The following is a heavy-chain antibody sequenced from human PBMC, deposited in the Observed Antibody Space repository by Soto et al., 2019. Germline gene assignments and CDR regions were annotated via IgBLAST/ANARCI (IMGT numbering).Heavy chain of an antibody. CDR3: ARKGRCSSTSCYVGYFDY. CDR1: GGSFSGYY. Sequence: PSETLSLTCAVYGGSFSGYYWSWIRQLPGKGLEWIGEINHSGSTNYNPSLKSRVTISVDTSKNQFSLKLSSVTAADTAVYYCARKGRCSSTSCYVGYFDYWGQGTLVTVSS. CDR2: INHSGST. D-gene: IGHD2-2*01. V-gene: IGHV4-34*01. J-gene: IGHJ4*02.